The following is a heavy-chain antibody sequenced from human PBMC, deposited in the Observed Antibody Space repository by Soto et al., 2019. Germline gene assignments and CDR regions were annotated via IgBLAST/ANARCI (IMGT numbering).Heavy chain of an antibody. V-gene: IGHV1-3*01. D-gene: IGHD3-9*01. CDR3: ARDGNDILTGYSYYYYYMDV. CDR2: INAGNGNT. CDR1: GXXXXXXA. J-gene: IGHJ6*03. Sequence: SCXXSGXXXXXXAXXWVRQAPGQRLERMGWINAGNGNTKYSQKFQGRVTITRDTSASTAYMELSSLRSEDTAVYYCARDGNDILTGYSYYYYYMDVWGKGTTVTVSS.